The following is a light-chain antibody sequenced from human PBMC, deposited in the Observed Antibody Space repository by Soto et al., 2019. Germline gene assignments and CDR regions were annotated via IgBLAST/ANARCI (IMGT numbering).Light chain of an antibody. CDR1: SSDVGGYSY. Sequence: QSVLTQPASVSGSPGQSITISCTGTSSDVGGYSYVSWYQQHPGDAPKLMIYHVTNRPSGVSERYSGSNSGNTASLTISGLQAEDEADYYCSSYTSSTVYIFGTGTKVTVL. J-gene: IGLJ1*01. CDR2: HVT. V-gene: IGLV2-14*03. CDR3: SSYTSSTVYI.